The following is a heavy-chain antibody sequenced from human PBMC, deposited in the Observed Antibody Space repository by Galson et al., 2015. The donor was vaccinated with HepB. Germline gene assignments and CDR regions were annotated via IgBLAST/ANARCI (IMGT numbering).Heavy chain of an antibody. J-gene: IGHJ4*02. V-gene: IGHV3-64D*06. CDR1: GFTFSSYA. D-gene: IGHD5-24*01. CDR3: VEAGGRWLQSPPYFDY. Sequence: SLRLSCAASGFTFSSYAMHWVRQAPGKGLEYVSAISSNGGSTYYADSVKGRFTISRDNSKNTLYLQMSSLRAEDTAVYYCVEAGGRWLQSPPYFDYWGQGTLVTVSS. CDR2: ISSNGGST.